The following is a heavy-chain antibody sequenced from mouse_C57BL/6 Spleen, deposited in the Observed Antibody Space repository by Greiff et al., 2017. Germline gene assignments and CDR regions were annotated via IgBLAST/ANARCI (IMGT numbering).Heavy chain of an antibody. CDR1: GYSITSGYY. D-gene: IGHD4-1*01. CDR3: ASSNWDNYFDY. Sequence: ESGPGLVKPSQSLSLTCSVTGYSITSGYYWNWIRQFPGNKLEWMGYISYDGSNNYNPSLKNRISITRDTSKNQFFLKLNSVTTEDTATXYCASSNWDNYFDYWGQGTTLTVSS. J-gene: IGHJ2*01. CDR2: ISYDGSN. V-gene: IGHV3-6*01.